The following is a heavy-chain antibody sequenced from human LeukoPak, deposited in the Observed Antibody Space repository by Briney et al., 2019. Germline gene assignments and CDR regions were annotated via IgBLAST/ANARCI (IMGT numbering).Heavy chain of an antibody. V-gene: IGHV4-30-2*01. J-gene: IGHJ5*02. CDR1: GGSISSGGYS. D-gene: IGHD3-10*01. CDR2: IYHSGST. Sequence: SETLSLTCAVSGGSISSGGYSWSWIRQPPGKGLEWIGYIYHSGSTYYNPSLKSRVTISVDRSKNQFSLKLSSVTAADTAVYYCARAKMVRGVNNWFGPWGQGTLVTVSS. CDR3: ARAKMVRGVNNWFGP.